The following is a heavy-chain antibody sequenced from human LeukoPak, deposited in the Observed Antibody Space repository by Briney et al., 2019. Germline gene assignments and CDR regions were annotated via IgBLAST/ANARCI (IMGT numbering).Heavy chain of an antibody. CDR3: ARASNYDILTGYVDY. J-gene: IGHJ4*02. CDR1: GFTFSSYA. D-gene: IGHD3-9*01. CDR2: ISGSGGST. Sequence: GGSLRLSCAAFGFTFSSYAMSWVRQAPGKGLEWVSAISGSGGSTYYADSVKGRFTISRDNSKNTLYLQMNSLRAEDTAVYYCARASNYDILTGYVDYWGQGTLVTVSS. V-gene: IGHV3-23*01.